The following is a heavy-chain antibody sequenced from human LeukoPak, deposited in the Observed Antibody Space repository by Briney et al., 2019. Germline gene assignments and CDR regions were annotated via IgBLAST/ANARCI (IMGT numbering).Heavy chain of an antibody. CDR1: GGSISSSSYY. V-gene: IGHV4-39*01. D-gene: IGHD3-10*01. CDR3: ARRFGESYYYGMDV. CDR2: IYYSGST. J-gene: IGHJ6*02. Sequence: SETLSLTCTVSGGSISSSSYYWGWIRQPPGKGLEWIGSIYYSGSTYYNPSLKSRVTISVDTSKNQFSLKLSSVTAADTAVYYCARRFGESYYYGMDVWGQGTTVTVSS.